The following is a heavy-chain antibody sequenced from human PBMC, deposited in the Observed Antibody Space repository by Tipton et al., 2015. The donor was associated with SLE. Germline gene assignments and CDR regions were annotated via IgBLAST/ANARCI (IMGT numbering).Heavy chain of an antibody. Sequence: TLSLTCTVSGVSITSGTHYWSWIRQPAGKGLEWIGRIYSSGSTSYNPSLKSRVTLSVDTSKNQFSLKLTSVTAADTAVYYCARDFRANGNWFDPWGQGTLVTVSS. CDR3: ARDFRANGNWFDP. J-gene: IGHJ5*02. CDR2: IYSSGST. D-gene: IGHD1-26*01. V-gene: IGHV4-61*02. CDR1: GVSITSGTHY.